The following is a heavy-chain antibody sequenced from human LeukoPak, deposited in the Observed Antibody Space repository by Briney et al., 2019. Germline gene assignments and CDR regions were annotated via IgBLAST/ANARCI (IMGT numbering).Heavy chain of an antibody. CDR1: GYTFTGYY. CDR2: INPNSGGT. J-gene: IGHJ1*01. CDR3: ARASYDFWSGHFKH. D-gene: IGHD3-3*01. V-gene: IGHV1-2*02. Sequence: ASVKVSCKASGYTFTGYYMHWVRQAPGQGLEWMGWINPNSGGTNYAQKFQGRVTMTRDTSISTAYMELSRLRSDDTAVYYCARASYDFWSGHFKHWGQGTLVTVSS.